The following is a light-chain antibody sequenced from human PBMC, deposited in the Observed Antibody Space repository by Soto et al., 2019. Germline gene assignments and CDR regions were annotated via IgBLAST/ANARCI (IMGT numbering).Light chain of an antibody. Sequence: EIVLTQSPGTLSLSTEERATLSCRASQSISSSYLAWYQQKPGQAPRLLIYGASSRATGIPDRFSGSGSGTDFTLTISRLEPEDFAVYYCQQYGRTFGQGTKVDIK. CDR3: QQYGRT. CDR2: GAS. V-gene: IGKV3-20*01. J-gene: IGKJ1*01. CDR1: QSISSSY.